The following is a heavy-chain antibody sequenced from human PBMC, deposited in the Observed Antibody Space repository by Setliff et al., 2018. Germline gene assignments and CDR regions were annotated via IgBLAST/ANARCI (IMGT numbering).Heavy chain of an antibody. D-gene: IGHD3-22*01. V-gene: IGHV1-46*03. CDR3: AREGPSMVTAPGRSGYVD. Sequence: RASVKVSCKASGYTLTKYYMHWVRQAPGQGLEWRGIINPTGGLTRYAQKFQGRVTMTRDTSTSTVYLEVSSLRSEDTAVYYCAREGPSMVTAPGRSGYVDWGQGTLVTVSS. CDR1: GYTLTKYY. CDR2: INPTGGLT. J-gene: IGHJ4*02.